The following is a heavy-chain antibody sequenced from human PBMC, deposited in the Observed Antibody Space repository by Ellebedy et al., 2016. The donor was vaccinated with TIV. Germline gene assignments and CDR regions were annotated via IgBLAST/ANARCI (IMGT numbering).Heavy chain of an antibody. CDR3: PRHPYSSSYQNWFDP. J-gene: IGHJ5*02. CDR1: GGSIRSSSYY. CDR2: IYYSGST. V-gene: IGHV4-39*01. D-gene: IGHD6-6*01. Sequence: MPGGSLRLSCTVSGGSIRSSSYYWGWIRQPPGKGLEWIGSIYYSGSTYYNPSLKSRVTISVDTSKNQFSLKLSSVTAADTAVYYCPRHPYSSSYQNWFDPWGQGTLVTVSS.